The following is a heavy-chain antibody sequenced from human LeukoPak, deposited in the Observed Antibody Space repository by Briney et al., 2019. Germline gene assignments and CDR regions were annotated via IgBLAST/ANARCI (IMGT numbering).Heavy chain of an antibody. D-gene: IGHD6-13*01. V-gene: IGHV3-53*01. J-gene: IGHJ4*02. CDR2: IYSGGST. Sequence: GGSLRLSCAASGFTVSSNYMSWVRQAPGKGLEWVSVIYSGGSTCYADSVKGRFTISRDNSKNTLYLQMNSLRAEDTAVYYCAGYIAAADYYFDYWGQGTLVTVSS. CDR1: GFTVSSNY. CDR3: AGYIAAADYYFDY.